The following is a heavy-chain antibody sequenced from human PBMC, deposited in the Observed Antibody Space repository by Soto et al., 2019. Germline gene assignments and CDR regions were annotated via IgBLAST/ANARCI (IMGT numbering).Heavy chain of an antibody. CDR3: ARTGYVPNDAFDI. D-gene: IGHD5-12*01. Sequence: LRLSCAASGFTFSDYYMSWIRQAPGKGLEWVSYISSSGSTIYYADSVKGRFTISRDNAKNSLYLQMNSLGAEDTAVYYCARTGYVPNDAFDIWGQGTMVTVSS. CDR2: ISSSGSTI. V-gene: IGHV3-11*01. J-gene: IGHJ3*02. CDR1: GFTFSDYY.